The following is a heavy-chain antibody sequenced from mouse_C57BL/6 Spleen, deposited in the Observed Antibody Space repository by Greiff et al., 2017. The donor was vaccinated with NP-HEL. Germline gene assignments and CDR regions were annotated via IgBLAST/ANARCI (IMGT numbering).Heavy chain of an antibody. CDR3: AREDSGAMDY. CDR2: ISYDGSN. D-gene: IGHD3-1*01. V-gene: IGHV3-6*01. CDR1: GYSITSGYY. Sequence: DVQLQESGPGLVKPSQSLSLTCSVTGYSITSGYYWNWIRQFPGNKLEWMGYISYDGSNNYNPSLKNRISITRDTSKNQFFLKLNSVTTEDTATYYCAREDSGAMDYWGQGTSVTVAS. J-gene: IGHJ4*01.